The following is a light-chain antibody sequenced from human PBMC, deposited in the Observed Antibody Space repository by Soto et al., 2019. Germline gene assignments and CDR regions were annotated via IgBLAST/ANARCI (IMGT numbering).Light chain of an antibody. CDR2: YVS. J-gene: IGLJ1*01. V-gene: IGLV2-14*03. Sequence: QSALTQPASVSGSPGQSLTIPCTGTGSDFGGNNYVSWYQQHPGTAPKLMISYVSNRPSGVPNRFSGSKSGNTASLTISGLQAEDEADYYCSSYTTSTSTQVFGSGTKLTVL. CDR3: SSYTTSTSTQV. CDR1: GSDFGGNNY.